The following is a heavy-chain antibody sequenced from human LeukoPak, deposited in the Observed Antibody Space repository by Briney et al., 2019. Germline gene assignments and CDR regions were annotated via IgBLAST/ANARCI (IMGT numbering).Heavy chain of an antibody. CDR2: IHYSGST. CDR3: ARDRRAGQSGYWFDP. CDR1: GGSISSYY. V-gene: IGHV4-59*01. J-gene: IGHJ5*02. D-gene: IGHD3-22*01. Sequence: SETLSLTCTVSGGSISSYYWSWIRQPPGKGLEWLGYIHYSGSTYYNPSLKSRVTISVDTSKNQFSLKVTSVTATDTAVYYCARDRRAGQSGYWFDPWGQGTLVAVSS.